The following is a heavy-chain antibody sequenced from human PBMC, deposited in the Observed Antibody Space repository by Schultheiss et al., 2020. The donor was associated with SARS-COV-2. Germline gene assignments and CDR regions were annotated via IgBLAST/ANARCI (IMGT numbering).Heavy chain of an antibody. CDR3: ARGLSD. Sequence: GESLKISCAASGFTFSSYSMNWVRQAPGKGLEWVSYISSGSSTKYYADSVKGRFTISRDNAKNSLYLQMNSLRAEDTAVYYCARGLSDWGQGTLVTVSS. V-gene: IGHV3-48*04. CDR1: GFTFSSYS. J-gene: IGHJ4*02. CDR2: ISSGSSTK. D-gene: IGHD2-21*02.